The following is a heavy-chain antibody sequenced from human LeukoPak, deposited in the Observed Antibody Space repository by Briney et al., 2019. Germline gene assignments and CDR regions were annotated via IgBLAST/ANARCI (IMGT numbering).Heavy chain of an antibody. CDR2: IYYSGST. D-gene: IGHD1-26*01. CDR1: GGSISNQY. CDR3: ASSVVGPPPFFDY. V-gene: IGHV4-59*11. J-gene: IGHJ4*02. Sequence: RASETLSLTCTVSGGSISNQYWSWIRQPPGKGLEWIGYIYYSGSTNYNPSLKSRVTISVDTSKNQFSLKLSSVTAADTAVYYCASSVVGPPPFFDYWGQGTLVTVSS.